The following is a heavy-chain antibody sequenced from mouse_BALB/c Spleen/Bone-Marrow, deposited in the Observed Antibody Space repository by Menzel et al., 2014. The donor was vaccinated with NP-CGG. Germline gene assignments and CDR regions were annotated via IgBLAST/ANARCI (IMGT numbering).Heavy chain of an antibody. CDR3: APRLDY. CDR1: GYTFTSYW. Sequence: QVQLQQSGAELVKPGASVKLSCKASGYTFTSYWMHWVKQRPGQGLEWIGEIDPSDSYTNYNQKFKGKATLTVDKSSSTASMHLSSLTSEDSAVYYCAPRLDYWGQGTTLTVSS. V-gene: IGHV1-69*02. J-gene: IGHJ2*01. CDR2: IDPSDSYT.